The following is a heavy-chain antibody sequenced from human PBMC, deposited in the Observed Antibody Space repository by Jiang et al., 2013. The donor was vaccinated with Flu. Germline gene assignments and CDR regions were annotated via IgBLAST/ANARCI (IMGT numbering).Heavy chain of an antibody. Sequence: LLKPSETLSLTCAVSGYSISSGYYWGWIRQPPGKGLEWIGSIYHSGSTYYNPSLKSRVTISVDTSKNQFSLKLSSVTAADTAVYYCASSRWLRLVDYWGQGTLVTVSS. CDR1: GYSISSGYY. V-gene: IGHV4-38-2*01. D-gene: IGHD5-12*01. J-gene: IGHJ4*02. CDR3: ASSRWLRLVDY. CDR2: IYHSGST.